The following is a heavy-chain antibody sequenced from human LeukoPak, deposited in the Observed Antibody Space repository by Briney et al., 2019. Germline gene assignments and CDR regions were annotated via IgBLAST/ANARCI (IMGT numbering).Heavy chain of an antibody. V-gene: IGHV3-33*01. Sequence: PGGSLRLSCAASGFTFSSYGMHWVRQAPGKGLEWVAVIWYDGSNKYYADSVKGRFTISRDNSKNTLYLQMNSLRAEDTAVYYCARDGSYSSGWGNYYYGMDVWGQGTLVTVSS. CDR3: ARDGSYSSGWGNYYYGMDV. CDR2: IWYDGSNK. CDR1: GFTFSSYG. D-gene: IGHD6-19*01. J-gene: IGHJ6*02.